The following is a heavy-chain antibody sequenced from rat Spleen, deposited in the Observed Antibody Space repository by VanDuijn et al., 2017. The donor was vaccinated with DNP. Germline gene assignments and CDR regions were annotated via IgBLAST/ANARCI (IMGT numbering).Heavy chain of an antibody. CDR1: GLTFSHYG. CDR2: ISSGGDSA. J-gene: IGHJ2*01. V-gene: IGHV5-20*01. CDR3: TTWDY. Sequence: EVQVVQSGGGLVQPGRSLKLSCAVSGLTFSHYGMAWVRQAPKEGLEWVATISSGGDSAYYRDSVKGRFTISRDNAKSSLYLQMDSLRSEDTATYYCTTWDYWGQGVMVTVSS.